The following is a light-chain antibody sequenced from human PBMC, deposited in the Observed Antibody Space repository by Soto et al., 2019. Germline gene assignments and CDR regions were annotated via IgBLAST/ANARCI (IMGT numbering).Light chain of an antibody. CDR1: SSDVGGYNY. CDR3: SSYTTSNTRQIV. J-gene: IGLJ1*01. V-gene: IGLV2-14*03. CDR2: DVS. Sequence: QSVLTQPASVSGSPGQSITISCTGTSSDVGGYNYVSWYQHHPGKAPKLMIYDVSNRPSGISNRFSGSKSGNTASLTISGLKHEDEGDYYCSSYTTSNTRQIVFGTGTKLTVL.